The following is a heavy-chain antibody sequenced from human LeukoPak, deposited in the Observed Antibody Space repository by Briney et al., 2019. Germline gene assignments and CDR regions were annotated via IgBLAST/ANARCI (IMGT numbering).Heavy chain of an antibody. CDR1: GYTFTGYY. Sequence: ASVKVSCKASGYTFTGYYMHWVRQAPGQGLEWMGWINPDSGGTNNAQKFQGRVTMTRDTSISTAYMGLSRLRSDDTAVYYCARTFYDTLDSDAFDFWGQGTMVIVSS. V-gene: IGHV1-2*02. CDR3: ARTFYDTLDSDAFDF. CDR2: INPDSGGT. J-gene: IGHJ3*01. D-gene: IGHD2/OR15-2a*01.